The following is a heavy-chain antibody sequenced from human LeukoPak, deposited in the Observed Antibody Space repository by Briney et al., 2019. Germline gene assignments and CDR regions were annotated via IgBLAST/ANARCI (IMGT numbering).Heavy chain of an antibody. CDR1: GFTFSSYA. J-gene: IGHJ6*03. CDR2: ISYDGSNK. V-gene: IGHV3-30-3*01. D-gene: IGHD1-26*01. Sequence: GRSLRLSCAASGFTFSSYAMHWVRQAPGKGLEWVAVISYDGSNKYYADSVKGRFTISRDNSKNTLYLQMNSLRAEGTAVYYCARDGGSYPYYYYYYYMDVWGKGTTVTVSS. CDR3: ARDGGSYPYYYYYYYMDV.